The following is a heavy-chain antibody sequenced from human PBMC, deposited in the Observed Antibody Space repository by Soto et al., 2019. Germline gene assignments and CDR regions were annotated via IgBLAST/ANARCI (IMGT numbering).Heavy chain of an antibody. D-gene: IGHD6-13*01. CDR3: TKARHSTSWYGVEADF. J-gene: IGHJ4*02. V-gene: IGHV3-30*09. CDR2: ISYGGDNK. CDR1: GFIFSDYA. Sequence: QVQLVESGGGVVQPGRSLRLSCAASGFIFSDYAMHWVRQAPGKGLEWVAVISYGGDNKYYADSVRGRFAISRDNLMNTLYLHMNRLNPEDTAVYHCTKARHSTSWYGVEADFWGQGTRFTFSS.